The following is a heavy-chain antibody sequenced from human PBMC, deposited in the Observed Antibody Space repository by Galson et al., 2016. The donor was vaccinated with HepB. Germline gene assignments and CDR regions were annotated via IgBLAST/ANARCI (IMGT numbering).Heavy chain of an antibody. V-gene: IGHV3-23*01. CDR1: EFTFSSYA. J-gene: IGHJ4*02. CDR3: AKDYGDGSGGRCYSPTLFDY. Sequence: SLRLSCAASEFTFSSYAMSWVRQAPGKGLEWVSGITESGGTTYYADSAKGRFTISRANSKNTLYLQMNGLRAEDTAVYYCAKDYGDGSGGRCYSPTLFDYGGQGTLVTVSS. D-gene: IGHD2-15*01. CDR2: ITESGGTT.